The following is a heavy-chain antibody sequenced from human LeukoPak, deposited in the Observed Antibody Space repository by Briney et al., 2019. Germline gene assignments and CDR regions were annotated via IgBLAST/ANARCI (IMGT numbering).Heavy chain of an antibody. V-gene: IGHV5-51*01. Sequence: GESLKISCKGSGYSFTSYWIGWVRQMPGEGLEWMGIIYPDDFDTRYSPSFQGQVTISADKSISTAYLQWSTLKASDSAVYYCARLSRGGNGYLDLWGRGTLVTVSS. J-gene: IGHJ2*01. CDR1: GYSFTSYW. CDR3: ARLSRGGNGYLDL. CDR2: IYPDDFDT. D-gene: IGHD4-23*01.